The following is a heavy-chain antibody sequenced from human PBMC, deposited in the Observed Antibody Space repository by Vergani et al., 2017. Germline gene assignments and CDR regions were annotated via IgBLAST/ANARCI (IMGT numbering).Heavy chain of an antibody. D-gene: IGHD4-23*01. CDR2: ISYDGSEK. CDR1: GFTFSSFG. J-gene: IGHJ4*02. V-gene: IGHV3-30*18. Sequence: QVQLVESGGGVVQPGRSLRLSCAASGFTFSSFGIHWVRQAPGRGLEWVAAISYDGSEKFYADSVKGRFTISRDNSKNTVDLQLSSLRPEDTAVYFCAKTWDTVVTLPPLDSWGLGALVTVSS. CDR3: AKTWDTVVTLPPLDS.